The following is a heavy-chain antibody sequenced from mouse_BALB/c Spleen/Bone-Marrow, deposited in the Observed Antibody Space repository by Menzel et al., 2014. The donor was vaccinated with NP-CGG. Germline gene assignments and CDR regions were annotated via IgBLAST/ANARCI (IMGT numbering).Heavy chain of an antibody. D-gene: IGHD2-2*01. V-gene: IGHV1-7*01. CDR3: ARSGGGYDGFAY. J-gene: IGHJ3*01. Sequence: VKLQESGAELAKPGASVKMSCKASGYTFTSYWMHWVKQRPGQGLEWIGYINPSTGYTEYNQKFKDKATLTADKSSSTAYMKLSSLTFEDCAVYYCARSGGGYDGFAYWGQGTLVTVSA. CDR1: GYTFTSYW. CDR2: INPSTGYT.